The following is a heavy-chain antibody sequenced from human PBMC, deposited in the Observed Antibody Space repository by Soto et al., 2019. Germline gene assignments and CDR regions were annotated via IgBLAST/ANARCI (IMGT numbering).Heavy chain of an antibody. J-gene: IGHJ4*02. V-gene: IGHV1-69*02. CDR2: IIPILGIA. Sequence: QVQLVQSGAEVKKPGSSVKVSCKASGGTFSSYTISWVRQAPGQGLEWMGRIIPILGIANYAQKFQGRVTITGDKSTSTAYMELSSLRSEDTAVYYCARSPFTRRDGYNFADYWGQGTLVTVSS. CDR1: GGTFSSYT. CDR3: ARSPFTRRDGYNFADY. D-gene: IGHD5-12*01.